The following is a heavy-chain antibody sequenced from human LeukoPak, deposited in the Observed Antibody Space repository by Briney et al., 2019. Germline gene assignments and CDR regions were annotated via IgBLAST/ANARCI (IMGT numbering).Heavy chain of an antibody. V-gene: IGHV1-2*02. CDR2: INPNSGGT. CDR3: AREGRVVPKGIYDY. Sequence: ASVKVSCKASGYTFTGYYMHWVRQAPGQGLEWMGWINPNSGGTNYAQKFQGRATMTRDTSISTAYMELSRLRSDDTAVYYCAREGRVVPKGIYDYWGQGTLVTVSS. D-gene: IGHD3-22*01. J-gene: IGHJ4*02. CDR1: GYTFTGYY.